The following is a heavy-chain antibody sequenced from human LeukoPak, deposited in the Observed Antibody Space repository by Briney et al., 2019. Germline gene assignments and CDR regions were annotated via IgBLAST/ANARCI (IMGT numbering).Heavy chain of an antibody. J-gene: IGHJ4*02. CDR2: ISAYNGNT. CDR1: GYTFTSYG. Sequence: ASVKVSCKASGYTFTSYGISWVRQAPGQGLEWMGWISAYNGNTNYAQKLQGRVTMTTDTSTSTAYMELRSLRSDDTAVYYCAREAAAAGTWGGFDYWGQGTLVTVSS. V-gene: IGHV1-18*01. CDR3: AREAAAAGTWGGFDY. D-gene: IGHD6-13*01.